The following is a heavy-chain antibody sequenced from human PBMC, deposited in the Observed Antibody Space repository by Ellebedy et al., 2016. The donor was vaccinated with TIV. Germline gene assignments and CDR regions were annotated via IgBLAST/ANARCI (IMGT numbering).Heavy chain of an antibody. CDR3: AKGTSSGFNYDRVGWEY. CDR2: ISGGGDNT. J-gene: IGHJ4*02. V-gene: IGHV3-23*01. D-gene: IGHD3-22*01. Sequence: GGSLRLSCAASGFTFGSFAMHWVRQAPGKGLEWLSVISGGGDNTHHAESVKGRFTIIRDNSKNTLYLQMDRLRAEDTAVYYCAKGTSSGFNYDRVGWEYWGQGTLVTVSS. CDR1: GFTFGSFA.